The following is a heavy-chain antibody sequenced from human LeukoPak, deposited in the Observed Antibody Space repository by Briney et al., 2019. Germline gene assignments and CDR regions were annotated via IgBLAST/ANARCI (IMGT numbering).Heavy chain of an antibody. J-gene: IGHJ4*02. CDR1: GGTFSSYA. CDR2: FIPIFGTA. Sequence: SVKVSCKASGGTFSSYAISWVRQAPGQGLEWMGGFIPIFGTANYAQKFQGRVTITTDESTSTAYMELSSLRSEDTAVYYCARDSETYYYDSSLGYWGQGTLVTVSS. CDR3: ARDSETYYYDSSLGY. D-gene: IGHD3-22*01. V-gene: IGHV1-69*05.